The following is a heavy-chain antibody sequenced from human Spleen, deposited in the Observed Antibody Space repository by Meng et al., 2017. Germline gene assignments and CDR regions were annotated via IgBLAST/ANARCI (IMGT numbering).Heavy chain of an antibody. CDR2: IDPNSGGT. J-gene: IGHJ4*02. Sequence: ASVKVSCKVSGYTFTAYWIHWVRQVPGQGLEWMGRIDPNSGGTQYAQKFQGRVTMTRDTPISTAYMELSRLRFDDTAVFYCVRDEDISAAGKLFGDYWGRGTLVTVSS. V-gene: IGHV1-2*06. D-gene: IGHD6-13*01. CDR3: VRDEDISAAGKLFGDY. CDR1: GYTFTAYW.